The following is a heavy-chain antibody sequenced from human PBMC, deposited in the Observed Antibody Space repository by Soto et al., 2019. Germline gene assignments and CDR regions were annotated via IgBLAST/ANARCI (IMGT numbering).Heavy chain of an antibody. CDR3: ARQSCSSTSCYSWVSWSDP. D-gene: IGHD2-2*01. V-gene: IGHV4-59*08. J-gene: IGHJ5*02. Sequence: QVQLQESGPGLVKPSETLSLTCTVSGGSISSYYWSWIRQPPGKGLEWIGHIYYSGSTNYNPSLKSRVTISVDTSKNQFSLKLSSVTAADTAVYYCARQSCSSTSCYSWVSWSDPWGQGTLVTVSS. CDR1: GGSISSYY. CDR2: IYYSGST.